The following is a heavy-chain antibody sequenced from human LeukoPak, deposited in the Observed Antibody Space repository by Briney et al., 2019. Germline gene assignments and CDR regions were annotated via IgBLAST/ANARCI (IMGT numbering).Heavy chain of an antibody. CDR1: GYSFTTYW. V-gene: IGHV5-51*01. Sequence: GESLKISCKVSGYSFTTYWIGWVRQMPGKGLEWMGVIYPADSDTKYSPSFQGQVTMSVDESISTAHLQWSSLKVSDTAMYYCARHLGNWFDPWGQGTLVTVSS. J-gene: IGHJ5*02. CDR2: IYPADSDT. CDR3: ARHLGNWFDP. D-gene: IGHD3-16*01.